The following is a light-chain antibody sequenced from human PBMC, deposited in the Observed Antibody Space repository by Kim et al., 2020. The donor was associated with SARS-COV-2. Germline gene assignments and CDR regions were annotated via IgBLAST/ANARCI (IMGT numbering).Light chain of an antibody. CDR3: QQSYITPIT. Sequence: ASVGDRVTIPGRASQSVCFSLNWFQHKPGHAPKLLIYAASALHSSVPSRFSGSGSGTDFTLTITGLQPEDFATYYCQQSYITPITFGQGTRLEIK. V-gene: IGKV1-39*01. J-gene: IGKJ5*01. CDR1: QSVCFS. CDR2: AAS.